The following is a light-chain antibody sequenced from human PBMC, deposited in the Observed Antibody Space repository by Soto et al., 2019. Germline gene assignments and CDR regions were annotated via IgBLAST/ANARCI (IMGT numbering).Light chain of an antibody. CDR3: HQYEDYPVT. Sequence: DIQMTQSPSTLSASVGDRVTITCRASQSLSSWVARYQKKPDKGPQLLISDTSKLESGVPSRFSGSGSGAQFSLTISRLQPDDSATYFCHQYEDYPVTFGQGTRVDVK. CDR2: DTS. V-gene: IGKV1-5*01. CDR1: QSLSSW. J-gene: IGKJ1*01.